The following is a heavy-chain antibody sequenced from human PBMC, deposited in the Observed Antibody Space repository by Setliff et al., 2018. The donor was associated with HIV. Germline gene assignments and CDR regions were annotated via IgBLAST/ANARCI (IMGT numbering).Heavy chain of an antibody. J-gene: IGHJ3*02. V-gene: IGHV3-30*02. Sequence: GGSLRLSCSASGFTFSSYGMNWVRQAPGKGPEWVAHVRYDGSFKDYADSVKDRFTISRDNSKNTLYLQIDNLRPEDTAVYYCAKDEDGYTKLFDAFDIWGQGTMVT. CDR3: AKDEDGYTKLFDAFDI. CDR1: GFTFSSYG. D-gene: IGHD5-12*01. CDR2: VRYDGSFK.